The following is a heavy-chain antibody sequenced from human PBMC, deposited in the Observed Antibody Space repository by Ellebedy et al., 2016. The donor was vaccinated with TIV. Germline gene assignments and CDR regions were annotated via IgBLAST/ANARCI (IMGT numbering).Heavy chain of an antibody. CDR2: IYYSGST. J-gene: IGHJ6*02. CDR1: GGSISRYY. Sequence: MPSETLSLTCTVSGGSISRYYWSWIRQTPGKGLEWIGNIYYSGSTNYNPSLKSRVTISVDTSKNQFPLKLTSVTAADTAVYYCAREGYGSGSPASFGLDVWGQGTTVTVSS. V-gene: IGHV4-59*01. CDR3: AREGYGSGSPASFGLDV. D-gene: IGHD3-10*01.